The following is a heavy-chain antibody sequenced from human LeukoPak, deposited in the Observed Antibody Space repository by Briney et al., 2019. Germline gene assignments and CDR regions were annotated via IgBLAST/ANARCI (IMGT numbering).Heavy chain of an antibody. CDR1: GFTFSSYS. CDR2: ISSSSSYI. Sequence: GGSLRLSCVASGFTFSSYSMNWVRQAPGKGLEWVSSISSSSSYIYYADSVKGRFTISRDNAKNSLYLQMNSLRAEDTAVYYCARDGRIIVGATTMGENWGQGTLVTVSS. D-gene: IGHD1-26*01. V-gene: IGHV3-21*01. J-gene: IGHJ4*02. CDR3: ARDGRIIVGATTMGEN.